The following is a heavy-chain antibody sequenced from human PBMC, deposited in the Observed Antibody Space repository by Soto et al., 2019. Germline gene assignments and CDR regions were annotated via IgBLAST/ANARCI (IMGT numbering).Heavy chain of an antibody. V-gene: IGHV3-30*18. CDR1: GFTFSSYA. Sequence: PGGSLRLSCAASGFTFSSYAMHWVRQAPGKGLEWVAVISYDGSNKYYADSVKGRFTISRDNSKNTLYLQMNSLRAEDTAVYYCAKDLPRGYGAYAGFDYWGQGTLVTVSS. CDR3: AKDLPRGYGAYAGFDY. J-gene: IGHJ4*02. D-gene: IGHD5-12*01. CDR2: ISYDGSNK.